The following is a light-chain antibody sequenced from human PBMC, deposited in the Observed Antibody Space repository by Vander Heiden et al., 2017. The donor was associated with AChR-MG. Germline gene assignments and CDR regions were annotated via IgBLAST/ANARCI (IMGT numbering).Light chain of an antibody. CDR2: SDN. V-gene: IGLV1-44*01. CDR1: SSNIGTNP. Sequence: PGQRVTISCAGSSSNIGTNPVNWYQQLPGKAPKLLIYSDNQRPSGVPDQFSGSKSGTSASLAISGLQSEIEADYFCATWDDSLNGPVFGGGTKLTVL. CDR3: ATWDDSLNGPV. J-gene: IGLJ3*02.